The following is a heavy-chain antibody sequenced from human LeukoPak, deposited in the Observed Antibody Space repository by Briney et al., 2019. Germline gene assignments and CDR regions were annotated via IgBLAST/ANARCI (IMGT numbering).Heavy chain of an antibody. CDR3: ARVGDGYNVDY. Sequence: GGSLRLSCAASGFTFSSYGMHWVRQAPGKGLEWVAVIWYDGSNKYYADSVKGRFTISRDNSKNTLYLQMNSLRAEDTAVYYCARVGDGYNVDYWGQGTLVTVSS. CDR1: GFTFSSYG. J-gene: IGHJ4*02. CDR2: IWYDGSNK. V-gene: IGHV3-33*08. D-gene: IGHD1-1*01.